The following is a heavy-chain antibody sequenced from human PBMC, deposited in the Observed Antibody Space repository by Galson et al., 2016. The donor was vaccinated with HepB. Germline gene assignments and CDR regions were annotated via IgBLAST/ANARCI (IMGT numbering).Heavy chain of an antibody. CDR3: ARPSLVVGGAIDY. CDR2: IKSDGRST. CDR1: GLTFSSYW. V-gene: IGHV3-74*01. J-gene: IGHJ4*02. Sequence: SLRLSCAASGLTFSSYWMHWVRQAPGKGLEWISHIKSDGRSTNYADSVKGRFTISRDNAKNTLYLQMNSPRAEDTAVYYCARPSLVVGGAIDYWGQGTLVTVSS. D-gene: IGHD4/OR15-4a*01.